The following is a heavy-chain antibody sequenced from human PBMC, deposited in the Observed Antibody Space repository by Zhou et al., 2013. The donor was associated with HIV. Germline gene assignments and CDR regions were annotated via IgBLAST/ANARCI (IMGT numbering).Heavy chain of an antibody. J-gene: IGHJ4*02. V-gene: IGHV1-18*01. D-gene: IGHD3-16*01. CDR3: S. CDR2: LSAHNGNT. CDR1: TYTFRTYG. Sequence: QTHLRQSGPEVKRPGASVRVSCMASTYTFRTYGLAWVRQAPGQGLEWMGWLSAHNGNTNYAQKFQDRITISTDTSAKTATYYCAKVVHYYDGWGLDSWGQGTLVTV.